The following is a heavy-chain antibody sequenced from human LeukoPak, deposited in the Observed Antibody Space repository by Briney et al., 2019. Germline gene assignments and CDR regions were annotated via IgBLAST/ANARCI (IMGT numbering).Heavy chain of an antibody. CDR2: IYPGDSDT. Sequence: GESLKISCKGSGYSFTSYWIGWVRQMPGKGLEWMGIIYPGDSDTRYSPSFQGQVTISADKSISTAYLQWSSLKASDTAMYYCARHLGPDYYDSSGYYLYYFDYWGQGTLVTVSS. CDR1: GYSFTSYW. D-gene: IGHD3-22*01. V-gene: IGHV5-51*01. CDR3: ARHLGPDYYDSSGYYLYYFDY. J-gene: IGHJ4*02.